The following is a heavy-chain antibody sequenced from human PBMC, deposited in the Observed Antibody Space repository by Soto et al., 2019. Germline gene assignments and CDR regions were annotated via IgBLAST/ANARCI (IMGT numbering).Heavy chain of an antibody. D-gene: IGHD1-7*01. Sequence: SVKVSCKASGGTFSSYAISWVRQAPGQGLEWMGGIIPIFGTANYAQKFQGRVTITADESTSTAYMELSSLRSEDTAVYYCARYENWNYWWWFDTWGQGTLVTVSS. CDR1: GGTFSSYA. CDR2: IIPIFGTA. CDR3: ARYENWNYWWWFDT. J-gene: IGHJ5*02. V-gene: IGHV1-69*13.